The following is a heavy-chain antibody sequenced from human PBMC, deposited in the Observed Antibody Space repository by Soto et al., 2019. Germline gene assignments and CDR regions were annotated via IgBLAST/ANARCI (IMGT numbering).Heavy chain of an antibody. J-gene: IGHJ4*02. Sequence: GGSLRLSCAASGLPFSSYGMHWVRQAPGKGLEWVAVISYDGSNKYYADSVKGRFTISRDNSKNTLYLQMNSLRAEDTAVYYCAKDRISHYGSGSYPYFDYWGQGTLVTVSS. CDR1: GLPFSSYG. V-gene: IGHV3-30*18. CDR3: AKDRISHYGSGSYPYFDY. CDR2: ISYDGSNK. D-gene: IGHD3-10*01.